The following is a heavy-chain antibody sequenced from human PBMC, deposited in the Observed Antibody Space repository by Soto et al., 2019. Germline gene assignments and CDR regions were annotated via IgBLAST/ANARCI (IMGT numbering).Heavy chain of an antibody. J-gene: IGHJ6*02. D-gene: IGHD4-17*01. CDR3: AKDGATATTENPYGMDV. CDR1: GFTFDDYA. V-gene: IGHV3-9*01. Sequence: EVQLVESGGGLVQPGRSLRLSCAASGFTFDDYAMHWVRQAPGKGLEWVSGISWNSGSIGYADSVKGRFTISRDNAKNSLYLQMNSLRAEDTALYYCAKDGATATTENPYGMDVWGQGTTVTVSS. CDR2: ISWNSGSI.